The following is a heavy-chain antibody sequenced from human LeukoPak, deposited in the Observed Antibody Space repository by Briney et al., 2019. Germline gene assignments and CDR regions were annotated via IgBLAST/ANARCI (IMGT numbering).Heavy chain of an antibody. D-gene: IGHD3-10*01. J-gene: IGHJ5*02. CDR3: AKDLGTEWGFGELFGWFDP. CDR2: ISGSGGST. Sequence: PGGSLRLSCAASGFTFSSYAMSWVRQAPGKGLEWVSAISGSGGSTYYADSVKGRFTISRDNSKNTLYLQMNSLRAEDTAVYYCAKDLGTEWGFGELFGWFDPWGQGTLVTVSS. CDR1: GFTFSSYA. V-gene: IGHV3-23*01.